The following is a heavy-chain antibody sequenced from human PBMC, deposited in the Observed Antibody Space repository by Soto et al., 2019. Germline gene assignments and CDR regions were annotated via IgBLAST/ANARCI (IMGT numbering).Heavy chain of an antibody. J-gene: IGHJ6*02. CDR2: FFSDAER. CDR1: GISLGNGRVV. V-gene: IGHV2-26*01. CDR3: GRMDGGSDYYAMDV. D-gene: IGHD4-17*01. Sequence: SGPTPVNPTETLTLTCTVSGISLGNGRVVVSWIRRPPGNPLDWLAHFFSDAERSYSASMQSRLTMSRDTSGSQVVLIMTNMDPVDTATYYCGRMDGGSDYYAMDVWGPGTTVTVSS.